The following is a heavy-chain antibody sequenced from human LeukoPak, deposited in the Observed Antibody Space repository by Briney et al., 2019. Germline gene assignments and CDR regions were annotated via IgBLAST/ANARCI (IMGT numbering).Heavy chain of an antibody. V-gene: IGHV3-21*01. J-gene: IGHJ3*01. CDR1: ELSFKTYS. CDR3: ARGFCSGGTCYRITGTFDV. D-gene: IGHD2-15*01. CDR2: ISLAGTYI. Sequence: PGRSLRLSCAASELSFKTYSMNWLRQSPGKGLEWVASISLAGTYIDYADSVKGRFTISRDNGNNSLFLEMTSLRADDTAVYYCARGFCSGGTCYRITGTFDVWGHGTMVSVSS.